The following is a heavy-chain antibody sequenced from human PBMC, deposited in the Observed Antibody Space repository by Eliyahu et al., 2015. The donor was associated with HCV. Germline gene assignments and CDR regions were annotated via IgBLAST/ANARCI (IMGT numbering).Heavy chain of an antibody. CDR2: INHSGST. J-gene: IGHJ6*03. D-gene: IGHD3-22*01. Sequence: QVQLQQWGAGLLKPSETLSLTCAVYGGSFSGYYWSWIRQPPGKGLEWIGEINHSGSTNYNPSLKSRVTISVDTSKNQFSLKLSSVTAADTAVYYCARGTARYSSGYPVLHHYYYYMDVWGKGTTVTVSS. CDR3: ARGTARYSSGYPVLHHYYYYMDV. V-gene: IGHV4-34*01. CDR1: GGSFSGYY.